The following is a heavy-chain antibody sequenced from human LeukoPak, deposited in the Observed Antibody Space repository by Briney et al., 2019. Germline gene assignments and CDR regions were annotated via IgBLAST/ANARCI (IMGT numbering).Heavy chain of an antibody. J-gene: IGHJ4*02. CDR1: GGSISSYY. CDR3: ARGEGEGYYDSSGYYYFDY. CDR2: IYYSGST. V-gene: IGHV4-59*08. D-gene: IGHD3-22*01. Sequence: SETLSLTCTVSGGSISSYYWSWIRQPPGKGLEWIGYIYYSGSTYYNPSLKSRVTISVDTSKNQFSLKLSSVTAADTAVYYCARGEGEGYYDSSGYYYFDYWGQGTLVTVSS.